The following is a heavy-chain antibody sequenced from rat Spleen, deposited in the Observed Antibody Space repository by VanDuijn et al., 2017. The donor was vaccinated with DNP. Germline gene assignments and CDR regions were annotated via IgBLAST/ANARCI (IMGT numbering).Heavy chain of an antibody. CDR1: GFTFSNYY. CDR3: ARGATVATGDAMDA. D-gene: IGHD1-3*01. Sequence: EVQLVESGGGLVQPGRSLKLSCAASGFTFSNYYMAWVRQAPKKGLEWVATISTSGSRTYYPDSVKGRFTISRDNAKSTLYLQMNSLRSEDTATYYCARGATVATGDAMDAWGQGTSVTVSS. J-gene: IGHJ4*01. V-gene: IGHV5-25*01. CDR2: ISTSGSRT.